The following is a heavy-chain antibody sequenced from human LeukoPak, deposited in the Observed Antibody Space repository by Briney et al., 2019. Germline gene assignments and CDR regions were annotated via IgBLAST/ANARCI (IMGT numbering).Heavy chain of an antibody. CDR1: GYTFTNYY. V-gene: IGHV1-46*01. CDR2: INPGGRST. J-gene: IGHJ4*02. CDR3: ASRVRGVLGY. Sequence: ASVKVSCKASGYTFTNYYIHWVRQAPGQGLEWMGIINPGGRSTSYAQKFQGRVTMTRDTSTSTVYMELSSLRSEDTAVYYCASRVRGVLGYWGQGTLVTVSS. D-gene: IGHD3-10*02.